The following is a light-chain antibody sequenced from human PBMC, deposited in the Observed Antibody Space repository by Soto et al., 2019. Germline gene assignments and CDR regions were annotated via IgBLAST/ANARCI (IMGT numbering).Light chain of an antibody. CDR1: QTIDNW. Sequence: DIQMTQSPSTLPASVGDRVTITCRASQTIDNWLAWYQQKPGKVPKLLIYKASSLESGVPSRFSGSGSGTAFTLTISSLQPDDFATYYCQQCHFYWTLSQGTKVEIK. CDR3: QQCHFYWT. J-gene: IGKJ1*01. V-gene: IGKV1-5*03. CDR2: KAS.